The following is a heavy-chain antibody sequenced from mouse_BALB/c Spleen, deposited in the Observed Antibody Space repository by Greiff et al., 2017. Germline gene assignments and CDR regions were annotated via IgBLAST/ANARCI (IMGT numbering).Heavy chain of an antibody. D-gene: IGHD2-14*01. CDR3: ARDPYYRYDGGHFDV. CDR1: GYSITSDYA. J-gene: IGHJ1*01. CDR2: ISYSGST. V-gene: IGHV3-2*02. Sequence: DVKLQESGPGLVKPSQSLSLTCTVTGYSITSDYAWNWIRQFPGNKLEWMGYISYSGSTSYNPSLKSRISITRDTSKNQFFLQLNSVTTEDTATYYCARDPYYRYDGGHFDVWGAGTTVTVSS.